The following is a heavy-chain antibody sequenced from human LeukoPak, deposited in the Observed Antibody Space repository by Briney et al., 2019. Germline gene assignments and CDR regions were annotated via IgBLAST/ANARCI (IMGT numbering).Heavy chain of an antibody. D-gene: IGHD5-12*01. J-gene: IGHJ3*02. CDR2: ISGSGGAT. CDR3: AKEVADAFAI. CDR1: GFTFSSYA. Sequence: GGSLRLSCAASGFTFSSYALSWVRQAPGRGLECVSGISGSGGATKYADSVEGRFTISRDNSKRTMYLQMNSLRAEDTAVHYCAKEVADAFAIWGQGTMVTVSS. V-gene: IGHV3-23*01.